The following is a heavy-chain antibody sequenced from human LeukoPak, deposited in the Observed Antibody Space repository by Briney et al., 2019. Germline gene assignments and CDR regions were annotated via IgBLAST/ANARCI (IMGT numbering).Heavy chain of an antibody. D-gene: IGHD4-11*01. CDR1: GFTFSSYA. J-gene: IGHJ5*02. CDR2: ISGSGGST. V-gene: IGHV3-23*01. CDR3: AKDPTGTTVTNWFDP. Sequence: GGSLRLSCAASGFTFSSYAMSWVRQAPGKGLEWVSAISGSGGSTYYADSVKGRFTISRDNSKNTLYLQMNSLRAEDTAVYYCAKDPTGTTVTNWFDPWGQGTLVTVSS.